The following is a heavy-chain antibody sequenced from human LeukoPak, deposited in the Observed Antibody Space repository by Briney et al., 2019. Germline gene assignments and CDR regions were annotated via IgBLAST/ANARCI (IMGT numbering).Heavy chain of an antibody. Sequence: SETLSLTCSVSGYSISSGYYWGWIRQPPGKGLEWIGSIYHSGSTYYNPSLKSRVTISVDTSKNQFSLKLSSVTAADTAVYCCARVRYSGSYGLLFYYYYMDVWGKGTTVTVSS. CDR3: ARVRYSGSYGLLFYYYYMDV. CDR2: IYHSGST. CDR1: GYSISSGYY. V-gene: IGHV4-38-2*02. J-gene: IGHJ6*03. D-gene: IGHD1-26*01.